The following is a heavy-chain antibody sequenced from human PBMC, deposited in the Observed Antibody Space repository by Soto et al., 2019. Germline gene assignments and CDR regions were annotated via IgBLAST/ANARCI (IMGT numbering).Heavy chain of an antibody. CDR3: AKDRTMARGIRAFDI. V-gene: IGHV3-23*01. D-gene: IGHD3-10*01. CDR1: GFAFGNYP. Sequence: EAQLLQSGGGLVPPGGSLRLSCVASGFAFGNYPMAWVRQTPGKGPQWISTISGSGGMTDYEDSVRGRFTVSIDHSKDTVHLQMTSLRADDTAVYYCAKDRTMARGIRAFDIWGQGTTVTISS. J-gene: IGHJ3*02. CDR2: ISGSGGMT.